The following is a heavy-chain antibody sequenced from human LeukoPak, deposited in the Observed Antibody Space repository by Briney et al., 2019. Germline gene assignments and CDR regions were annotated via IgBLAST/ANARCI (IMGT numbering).Heavy chain of an antibody. Sequence: GASVKVSCKASGGTFSSYAISWVRQAPGQGLEWMGGIIPIFGTANYAQKFQGGVTITTDESTSTAYMELSSLRSEDTAVYYCARVTMVRGVILHDAFDIWGQGTMVTVSS. D-gene: IGHD3-10*01. CDR2: IIPIFGTA. CDR1: GGTFSSYA. CDR3: ARVTMVRGVILHDAFDI. J-gene: IGHJ3*02. V-gene: IGHV1-69*05.